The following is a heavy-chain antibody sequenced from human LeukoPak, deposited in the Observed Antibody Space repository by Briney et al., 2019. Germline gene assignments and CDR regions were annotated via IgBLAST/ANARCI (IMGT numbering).Heavy chain of an antibody. CDR3: AKGVGSSWRAPLDP. J-gene: IGHJ5*02. Sequence: GTSLRLSCAPSGFTFSTYAMSWVRQAPGKGLEWVSGITDSGGITNYADSVKGRFTMSRDNAKNTLYLQMNSLRVEDTAVYYCAKGVGSSWRAPLDPWGQGTLVTVSS. CDR2: ITDSGGIT. V-gene: IGHV3-23*01. D-gene: IGHD6-13*01. CDR1: GFTFSTYA.